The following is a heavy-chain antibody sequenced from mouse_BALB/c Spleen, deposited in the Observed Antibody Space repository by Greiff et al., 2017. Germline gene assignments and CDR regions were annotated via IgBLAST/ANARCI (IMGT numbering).Heavy chain of an antibody. Sequence: VKVVESGPGLVAPSQSLSITCTVSGFSLTGYGVNWVRQPPGKGLEWLGMIWGDGSTDYNSALKSRLSISKDNSKSQVFLKMNSLQTDDTARYYCARDYDSSGSAWFAYWGQGTLVTVSA. D-gene: IGHD3-2*01. J-gene: IGHJ3*01. CDR2: IWGDGST. V-gene: IGHV2-6-7*01. CDR3: ARDYDSSGSAWFAY. CDR1: GFSLTGYG.